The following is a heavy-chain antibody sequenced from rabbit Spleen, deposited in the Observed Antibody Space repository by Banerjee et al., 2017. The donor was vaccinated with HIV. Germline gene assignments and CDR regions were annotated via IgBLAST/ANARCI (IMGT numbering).Heavy chain of an antibody. CDR3: ARAANNIGYCAGL. J-gene: IGHJ4*01. CDR1: GFSFSTSYD. D-gene: IGHD1-1*01. CDR2: ISAGSGSA. V-gene: IGHV1S43*01. Sequence: QQQLEESGGGLVKPGASLTLTCTASGFSFSTSYDMCWVRQAPGKGLEWIGCISAGSGSAYYASWVNGRFTISSDTAQNTVDLQMTSLTVADTATYWCARAANNIGYCAGLWGPGTLVTVS.